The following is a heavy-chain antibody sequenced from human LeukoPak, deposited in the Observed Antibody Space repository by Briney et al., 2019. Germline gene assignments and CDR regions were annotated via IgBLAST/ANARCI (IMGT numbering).Heavy chain of an antibody. D-gene: IGHD2-15*01. J-gene: IGHJ4*02. CDR3: ARVTGAASPVEY. V-gene: IGHV3-74*01. Sequence: TGGSLRLSCAASGFTFSSYWMHWVRQAPGKGLVWVSRIKSDGSSSNYADSVKGRFAISRDNAKSTLYLQMNSLRAEDTAVYYCARVTGAASPVEYWGQGTLVTVSS. CDR2: IKSDGSSS. CDR1: GFTFSSYW.